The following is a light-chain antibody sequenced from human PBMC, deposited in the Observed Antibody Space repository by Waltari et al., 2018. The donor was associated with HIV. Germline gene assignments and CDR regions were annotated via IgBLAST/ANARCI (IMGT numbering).Light chain of an antibody. Sequence: QSALTQPPAASGSPAQSVTLSCTATSCDVGGYHYVSCYQQPPGKAPKPMIYEVTKRPSGVPDRFSGSKSGNTASLTVSGLQAEDEADYYCSSYAGSSNLRVFGGGTKLTVL. CDR2: EVT. CDR3: SSYAGSSNLRV. CDR1: SCDVGGYHY. V-gene: IGLV2-8*01. J-gene: IGLJ2*01.